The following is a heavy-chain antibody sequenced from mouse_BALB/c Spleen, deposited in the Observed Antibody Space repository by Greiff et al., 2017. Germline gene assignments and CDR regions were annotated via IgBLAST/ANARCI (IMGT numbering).Heavy chain of an antibody. CDR1: GYTFTDYA. D-gene: IGHD2-2*01. V-gene: IGHV1S137*01. CDR2: ISTYYGDA. Sequence: QVQLKESGAELVRPGVSVKISCKGSGYTFTDYAMHWVKQSHAKSLEWIGVISTYYGDASYNQKFKGKATMTVDKSSSTAYMELARLTSEDSAIYYCARGVYYGYDGGAYWGQGTLVTVSA. CDR3: ARGVYYGYDGGAY. J-gene: IGHJ3*01.